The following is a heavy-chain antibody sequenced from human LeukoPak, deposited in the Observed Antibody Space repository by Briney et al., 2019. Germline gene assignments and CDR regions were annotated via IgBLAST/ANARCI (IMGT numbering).Heavy chain of an antibody. CDR2: INTDTGKP. Sequence: ASVKVSCKASGYSLTTYGIYWVRQAPGQGLEWMGWINTDTGKPTYAQGFTGRFVLSLDTSVTTAYLQISSLKAEDTAVYYCARTVTVTTGYFDYWGQGTLVTVSS. J-gene: IGHJ4*02. V-gene: IGHV7-4-1*02. CDR1: GYSLTTYG. D-gene: IGHD4-17*01. CDR3: ARTVTVTTGYFDY.